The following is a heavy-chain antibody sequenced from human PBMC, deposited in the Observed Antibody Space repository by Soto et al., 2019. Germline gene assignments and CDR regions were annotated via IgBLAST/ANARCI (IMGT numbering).Heavy chain of an antibody. Sequence: QVQLVESGGGVVQPGRSLRLSCAASGFTFSSYGMHWVRQAPGKGLEWVAVIWYDGSNKYYADSVKGRFTISRDNSKNTLYLQMNSLRAEDTAVYYCARERSVYGLQWLHNAFDIWGQGTMVTVSS. CDR1: GFTFSSYG. J-gene: IGHJ3*02. CDR2: IWYDGSNK. D-gene: IGHD6-19*01. CDR3: ARERSVYGLQWLHNAFDI. V-gene: IGHV3-33*01.